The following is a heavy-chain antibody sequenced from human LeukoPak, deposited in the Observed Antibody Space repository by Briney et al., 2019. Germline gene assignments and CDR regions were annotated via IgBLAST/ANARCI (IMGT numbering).Heavy chain of an antibody. J-gene: IGHJ4*02. D-gene: IGHD3-3*01. CDR2: IYYSGST. Sequence: SETLSLTCTVSGGSISSYYWSWIRQPPGKGLEWIGTIYYSGSTYYNPSLKSRVTISVDTSKDQFSLKVNSVTAADTAVYYCATSNFWSGYSDYWGQGTLVTVSS. CDR1: GGSISSYY. V-gene: IGHV4-59*04. CDR3: ATSNFWSGYSDY.